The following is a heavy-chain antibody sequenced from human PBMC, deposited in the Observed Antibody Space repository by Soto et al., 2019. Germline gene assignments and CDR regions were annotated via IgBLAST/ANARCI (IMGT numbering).Heavy chain of an antibody. CDR1: GFTFSSYA. CDR2: ISGSGGST. D-gene: IGHD3-22*01. Sequence: EVQLLESGGGLVQPGGSLRLSCAASGFTFSSYAMSWVRQAPGKGLEWVSAISGSGGSTYYADSVKGRFTISRDNSKNTLYLQMNSLGAEDTAVNYCAKDASSGYYSPPDYWGEGTLVTVSS. V-gene: IGHV3-23*01. CDR3: AKDASSGYYSPPDY. J-gene: IGHJ4*02.